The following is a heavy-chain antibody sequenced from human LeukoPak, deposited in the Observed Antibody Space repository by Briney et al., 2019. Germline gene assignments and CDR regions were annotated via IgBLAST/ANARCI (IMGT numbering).Heavy chain of an antibody. CDR1: GFTFSRYG. J-gene: IGHJ4*02. D-gene: IGHD3-10*01. V-gene: IGHV3-21*05. Sequence: GWSLRLSCAASGFTFSRYGMHWARQAPGKGLEWVSYISTSSSYTNYADSVKGRFTISRDNAKNSLYLQMNSLRAEDTAVYYCARRYGSGSYVDYWGQGTLVTVSS. CDR2: ISTSSSYT. CDR3: ARRYGSGSYVDY.